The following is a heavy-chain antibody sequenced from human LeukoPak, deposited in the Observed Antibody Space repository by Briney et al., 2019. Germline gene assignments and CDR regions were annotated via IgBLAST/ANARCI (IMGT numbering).Heavy chain of an antibody. D-gene: IGHD6-13*01. CDR3: ARAPSPGTFFDY. CDR2: IYYSWST. CDR1: GGSISSYY. J-gene: IGHJ4*02. V-gene: IGHV4-59*01. Sequence: SETLSLTCTVSGGSISSYYWSWIRQPPGKGLEWIGYIYYSWSTNYNPSLKGRVTISVDTSKNQFSLKLSSVTAADTAVYYCARAPSPGTFFDYWGQGTLVTVSS.